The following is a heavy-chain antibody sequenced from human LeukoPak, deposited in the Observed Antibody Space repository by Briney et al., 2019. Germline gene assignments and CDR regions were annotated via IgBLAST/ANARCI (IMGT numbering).Heavy chain of an antibody. V-gene: IGHV3-53*01. J-gene: IGHJ5*02. CDR2: IYSGGST. CDR3: AREVGNWFDP. CDR1: AFTVSSNY. Sequence: GGSLRLSCAAPAFTVSSNYMSWVRQAPGKGLEWVSVIYSGGSTYYADSVKGRFTISRDNSKNTLYLQMNSLRAEDTAVYYCAREVGNWFDPWGQGTLVTVSS. D-gene: IGHD2-2*01.